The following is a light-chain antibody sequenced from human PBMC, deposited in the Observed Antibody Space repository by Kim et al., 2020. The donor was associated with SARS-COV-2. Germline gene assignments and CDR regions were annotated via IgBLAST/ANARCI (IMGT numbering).Light chain of an antibody. CDR3: LQHNTYPST. CDR2: SAS. J-gene: IGKJ5*01. V-gene: IGKV1-17*01. Sequence: ASVGDRVTITCRASQDIRSYLGWYQQKPGRAPKRLIYSASSLQSGVPSRFSGSGSETEFTLTISSLQPEDFATYYCLQHNTYPSTFGQGTQVDIK. CDR1: QDIRSY.